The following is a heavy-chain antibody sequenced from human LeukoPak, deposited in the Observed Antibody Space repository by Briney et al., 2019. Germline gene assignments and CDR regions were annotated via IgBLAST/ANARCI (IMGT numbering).Heavy chain of an antibody. CDR3: AREGSQWIAAAGTLFDY. D-gene: IGHD6-13*01. Sequence: GGSLRLSCAASGFTFSDYYMSWIRQAPGKGLEWVSYISSSGSTIYYADSVKGRFTISRDNAKNSLYLQMNSLRAEGTAVYYCAREGSQWIAAAGTLFDYWGQGTLVTVSS. CDR1: GFTFSDYY. CDR2: ISSSGSTI. J-gene: IGHJ4*02. V-gene: IGHV3-11*01.